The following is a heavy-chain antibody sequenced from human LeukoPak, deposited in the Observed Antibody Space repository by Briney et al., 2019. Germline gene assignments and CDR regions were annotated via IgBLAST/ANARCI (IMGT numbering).Heavy chain of an antibody. V-gene: IGHV1-2*02. CDR2: TNPNSGDT. J-gene: IGHJ2*01. Sequence: ASVKVSCKASGYTFTGYYIHWVRQAPGQGLDWMGWTNPNSGDTGSARRFQGRVTMTMDTSSSTAYMELSTLTSDDTAVYYCARRPAAGYYWYFDLWGRGTLVIVSS. CDR3: ARRPAAGYYWYFDL. CDR1: GYTFTGYY. D-gene: IGHD6-13*01.